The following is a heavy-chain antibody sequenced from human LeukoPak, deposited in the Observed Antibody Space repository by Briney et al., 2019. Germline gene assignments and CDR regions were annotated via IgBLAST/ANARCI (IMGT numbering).Heavy chain of an antibody. CDR1: GFTFSSYE. V-gene: IGHV3-48*03. Sequence: PGGSLRLSCAASGFTFSSYEMNWVRQAPGKGLEWVSYISSSGSTIYYADSVKGRFTISRDNSKNTLYLQMNSLRAEDTAVYYCAKDHMVRGVNIGGDSDYWGQGTLVTVSS. J-gene: IGHJ4*02. CDR3: AKDHMVRGVNIGGDSDY. CDR2: ISSSGSTI. D-gene: IGHD3-10*01.